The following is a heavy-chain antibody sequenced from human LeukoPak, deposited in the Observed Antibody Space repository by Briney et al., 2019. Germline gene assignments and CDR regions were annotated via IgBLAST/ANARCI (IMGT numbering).Heavy chain of an antibody. V-gene: IGHV4-59*01. Sequence: SETLSLTCTVSGASISSSSLTWIRQPPGKGLEWIGYIYYSGNTHYNPSLKSRLTLSVDTSKNQFSLKLSSVIAADTAVYYCATQIGGYSYRMWGQGTLVTVSS. CDR1: GASISSSS. J-gene: IGHJ4*02. CDR2: IYYSGNT. D-gene: IGHD5-18*01. CDR3: ATQIGGYSYRM.